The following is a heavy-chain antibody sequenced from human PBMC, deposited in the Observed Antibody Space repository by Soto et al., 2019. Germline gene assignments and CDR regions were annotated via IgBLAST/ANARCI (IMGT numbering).Heavy chain of an antibody. D-gene: IGHD5-18*01. CDR1: GGSISSSNW. CDR3: ARDNDVDPARVRWASNWFDP. V-gene: IGHV4-4*02. J-gene: IGHJ5*02. CDR2: IYHSGST. Sequence: QVQLQESGPGLVKPSGTLSLTCAVSGGSISSSNWWSWVRQPPGKGLEWIGEIYHSGSTNYNPSLKSRVTISVDKSKHQFSLKLSSVTAADTAVYYCARDNDVDPARVRWASNWFDPWGQGTLVTVSS.